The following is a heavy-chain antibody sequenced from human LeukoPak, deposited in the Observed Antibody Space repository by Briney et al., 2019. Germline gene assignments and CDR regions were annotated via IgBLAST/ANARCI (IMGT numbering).Heavy chain of an antibody. CDR2: ISGSDAGT. D-gene: IGHD1-1*01. V-gene: IGHV3-23*01. CDR1: GFIGFTFNSYA. J-gene: IGHJ4*02. Sequence: GGSLRLSCAASGFIGFTFNSYAMSWVRQAPGKGLEWVSSISGSDAGTYYADSVKGRFTISRDNSRNTLFLQMNTLRAEDAAVYYCAKGSGYYFHYWGQGALVTVSS. CDR3: AKGSGYYFHY.